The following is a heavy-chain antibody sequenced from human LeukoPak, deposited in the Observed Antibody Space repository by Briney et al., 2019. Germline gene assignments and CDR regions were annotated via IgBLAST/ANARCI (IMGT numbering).Heavy chain of an antibody. V-gene: IGHV3-21*01. CDR3: ARAVRDGCNWGWVCYYYYMDV. Sequence: PGGSLRLSCAASGFTFSSYSMNWVRQAPGKGLEWVSSISSSSSYIYYADSVKGRFTISRDNAKNSLYLQMNSLRAEDTAVYYCARAVRDGCNWGWVCYYYYMDVWGKGTTVTVSS. J-gene: IGHJ6*03. CDR2: ISSSSSYI. CDR1: GFTFSSYS. D-gene: IGHD5-24*01.